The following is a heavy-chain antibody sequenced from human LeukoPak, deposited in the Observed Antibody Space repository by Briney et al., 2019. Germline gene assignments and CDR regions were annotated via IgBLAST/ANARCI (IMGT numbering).Heavy chain of an antibody. CDR2: IHYTGST. CDR1: GGSISGYY. J-gene: IGHJ3*02. V-gene: IGHV4-59*01. CDR3: ARRRSAFDI. Sequence: SETLSLSCTVSGGSISGYYWSWIRQPPGKGLEWIGYIHYTGSTNYNPSLKSRVTISVDTSKNQFSLKLSSVTAADTAVYYCARRRSAFDIWGQGTMVTVSS.